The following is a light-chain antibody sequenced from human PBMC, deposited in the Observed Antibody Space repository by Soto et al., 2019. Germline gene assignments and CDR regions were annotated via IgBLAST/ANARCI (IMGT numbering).Light chain of an antibody. CDR1: SSDVGGYNY. CDR2: DVS. Sequence: QSVLTQPASVSGSPGQSITISCTGTSSDVGGYNYVSWYQQHPGKAPKLMIYDVSTRPSGVSNRFSGSKSGNTASLTISGLQAEDEADYYCSSYTSSSTLLEFGGGTKLTVL. V-gene: IGLV2-14*01. CDR3: SSYTSSSTLLE. J-gene: IGLJ3*02.